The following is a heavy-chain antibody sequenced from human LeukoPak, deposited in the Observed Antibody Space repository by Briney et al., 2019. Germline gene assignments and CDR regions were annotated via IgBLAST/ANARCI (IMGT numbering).Heavy chain of an antibody. V-gene: IGHV4-39*07. CDR2: IFYSGST. D-gene: IGHD1-26*01. Sequence: SETLSLTCTVSGGSISSSSYYWGWIRQPPGKGLEWIGSIFYSGSTYYNPSLKSRVTISVDTSKNQFSLKLSSVTAADTAVYYCASVRKGSYSMWGLNYYYYYMDVWGKGTTVTVSS. CDR1: GGSISSSSYY. CDR3: ASVRKGSYSMWGLNYYYYYMDV. J-gene: IGHJ6*03.